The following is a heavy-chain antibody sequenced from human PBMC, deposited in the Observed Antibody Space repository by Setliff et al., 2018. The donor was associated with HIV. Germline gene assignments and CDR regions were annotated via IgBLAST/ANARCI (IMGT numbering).Heavy chain of an antibody. CDR3: ARDRHYSGLGSYGP. V-gene: IGHV4-4*07. J-gene: IGHJ5*02. Sequence: SETLSLTCTISGGSFGDYHWSWIRQPAGRGLEWIGRILRSGTTDYKFSLKSRVTISIDTSRNQFSLRLTSVTAEDTAVYYCARDRHYSGLGSYGPWGPGTLVTVSS. D-gene: IGHD3-10*01. CDR1: GGSFGDYH. CDR2: ILRSGTT.